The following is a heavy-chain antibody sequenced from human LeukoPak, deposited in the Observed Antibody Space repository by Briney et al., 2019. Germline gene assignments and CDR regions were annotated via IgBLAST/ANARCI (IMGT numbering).Heavy chain of an antibody. D-gene: IGHD3-16*01. Sequence: GGPLRLSCAASGFTFSSYAMHGVRQAPGKGLEWVAVISYDGSNKYYADSVKGRFTISRDNSKNTLYLQMNSLRAEDTAVYYCARYVHESNWFDPWGQGTLVTVSS. V-gene: IGHV3-30-3*01. CDR1: GFTFSSYA. J-gene: IGHJ5*02. CDR3: ARYVHESNWFDP. CDR2: ISYDGSNK.